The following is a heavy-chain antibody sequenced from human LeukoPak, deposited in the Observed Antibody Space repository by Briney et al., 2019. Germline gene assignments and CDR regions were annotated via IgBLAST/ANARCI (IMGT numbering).Heavy chain of an antibody. CDR1: GFTFSSYG. CDR2: ISGSGGST. D-gene: IGHD3-22*01. J-gene: IGHJ4*02. V-gene: IGHV3-23*01. CDR3: AKDMYYYDSSGYYYSSDY. Sequence: PGGSLRLSCAASGFTFSSYGMSWVRRAPGKGLEWVSAISGSGGSTYYADSVKGRFTISRDNSKNTLYLQMNSLRAEDTAVYYCAKDMYYYDSSGYYYSSDYWGQGTLVAVSS.